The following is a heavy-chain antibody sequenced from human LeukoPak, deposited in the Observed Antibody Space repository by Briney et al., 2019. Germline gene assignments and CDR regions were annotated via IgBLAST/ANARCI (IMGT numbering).Heavy chain of an antibody. CDR3: ARDGDSSGYYAAFDI. D-gene: IGHD3-22*01. V-gene: IGHV3-48*02. J-gene: IGHJ3*02. CDR1: GFTFSSYS. Sequence: GASLRLSCAASGFTFSSYSMNWVRQAPGKGLEWLSYISSSSSSIYYADSVKGRFTISRDNAKNSLYLQMNSLRDEDTAVYYCARDGDSSGYYAAFDIWGQGTMVTVSS. CDR2: ISSSSSSI.